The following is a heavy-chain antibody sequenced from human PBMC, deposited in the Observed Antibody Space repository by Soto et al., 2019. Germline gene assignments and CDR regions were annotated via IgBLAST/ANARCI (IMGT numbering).Heavy chain of an antibody. V-gene: IGHV3-21*01. CDR2: MSSRSDYI. CDR1: GFTFSTYS. CDR3: ARRYYYATENRDAFDI. J-gene: IGHJ3*02. Sequence: EVQLVESGGGLVKPGGSLRLSCVASGFTFSTYSMNWVRQAPGKGLEWVSSMSSRSDYIFYADSVKGRFTISRDNAKNSLYLQMNSLRAEDTAVYYCARRYYYATENRDAFDIWGQGTLVTVSS. D-gene: IGHD3-10*01.